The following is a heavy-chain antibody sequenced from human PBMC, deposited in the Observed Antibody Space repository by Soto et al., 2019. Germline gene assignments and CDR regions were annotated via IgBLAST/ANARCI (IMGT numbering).Heavy chain of an antibody. J-gene: IGHJ4*02. Sequence: SETLSLTCAVYGGSFSGYYWSWIRQPPGKGLEWIGEINHSGSTNYNPSLKSRVTISVDTSKNQFSLKLSSVTAADTAVYYCARGFYDDYVWGSYRLDYWGQGTLGT. CDR2: INHSGST. CDR1: GGSFSGYY. V-gene: IGHV4-34*01. CDR3: ARGFYDDYVWGSYRLDY. D-gene: IGHD3-16*02.